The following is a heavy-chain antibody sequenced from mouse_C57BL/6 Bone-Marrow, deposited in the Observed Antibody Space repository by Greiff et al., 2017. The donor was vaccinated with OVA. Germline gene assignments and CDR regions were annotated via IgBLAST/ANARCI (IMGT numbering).Heavy chain of an antibody. CDR3: ARKGQLRLPYYCDY. J-gene: IGHJ2*01. Sequence: VQLQQSGPELVKPGASVKISCKASGYTFTDYYINWVKQRPGQGLEWIGWIFPGSGSTYYNEKFKGKATLTVDKSSSTAYMLLSSLTSEDSAVYFCARKGQLRLPYYCDYWGQGTTPTVSS. D-gene: IGHD3-2*02. CDR1: GYTFTDYY. CDR2: IFPGSGST. V-gene: IGHV1-75*01.